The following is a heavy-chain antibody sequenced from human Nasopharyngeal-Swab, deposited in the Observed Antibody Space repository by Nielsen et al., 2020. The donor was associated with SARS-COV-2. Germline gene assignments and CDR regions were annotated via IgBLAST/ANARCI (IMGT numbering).Heavy chain of an antibody. CDR1: GFTFGDYA. J-gene: IGHJ3*02. CDR2: IRSKIYSGAP. V-gene: IGHV3-49*01. CDR3: ARSVGSFYGQGAFDI. Sequence: GESLKISCTTSGFTFGDYAMSWFRQAPGKGLEWVGFIRSKIYSGAPEYAASVKGRFTISSDGAESIAYLQMNSLETEDTGVYYCARSVGSFYGQGAFDIWGQGTMVTVSS. D-gene: IGHD1-26*01.